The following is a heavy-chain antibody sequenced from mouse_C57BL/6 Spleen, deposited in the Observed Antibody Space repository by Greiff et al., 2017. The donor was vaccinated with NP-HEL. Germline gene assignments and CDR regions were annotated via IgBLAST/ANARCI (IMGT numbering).Heavy chain of an antibody. CDR1: GFTFSSYA. J-gene: IGHJ2*01. CDR3: ARGRQLRDYVDY. CDR2: ISDGGSYT. D-gene: IGHD3-2*02. V-gene: IGHV5-4*01. Sequence: EVQRVESGGGLVKPGGSLKLSCAASGFTFSSYAMSWVRQTPEKRLEWVATISDGGSYTYYPDNVKGRFTISRDNAKNNLYLQMSHLKSEDTAMYYCARGRQLRDYVDYGGQGTTLTVSS.